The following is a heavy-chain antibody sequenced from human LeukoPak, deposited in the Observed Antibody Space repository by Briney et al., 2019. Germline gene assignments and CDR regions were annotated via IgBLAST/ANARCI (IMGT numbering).Heavy chain of an antibody. CDR2: IRYDGSDK. D-gene: IGHD1-26*01. V-gene: IGHV3-30*02. J-gene: IGHJ3*02. CDR3: AKGGSGSYLDVFDI. Sequence: PGGSLRLSCAASGITFSSYGMHWVRQAPGKGPEWVTFIRYDGSDKYYADSVKGRFTISRDNSKNTLYLQMNSLRAEDTAVYYCAKGGSGSYLDVFDIWGQGTMVTVSS. CDR1: GITFSSYG.